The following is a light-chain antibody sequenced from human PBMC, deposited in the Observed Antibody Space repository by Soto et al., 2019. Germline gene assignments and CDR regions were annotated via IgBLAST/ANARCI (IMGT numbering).Light chain of an antibody. CDR2: GAS. CDR1: QGVTSGN. Sequence: EIVLTQSPGTLSLSPGERATLSCRASQGVTSGNLAWYQQKPGQAPRLLIYGASSGATGIPDRFSGSGSGTDFTLTISRLEPEDFAVYYCQQYGSSPFTFGPGTKVDIK. V-gene: IGKV3-20*01. J-gene: IGKJ3*01. CDR3: QQYGSSPFT.